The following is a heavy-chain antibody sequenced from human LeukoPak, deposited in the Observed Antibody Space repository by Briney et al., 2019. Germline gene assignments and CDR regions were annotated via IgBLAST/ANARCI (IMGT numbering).Heavy chain of an antibody. CDR2: IIPIFGTA. V-gene: IGHV1-69*01. CDR1: GGTFSSYA. CDR3: ARAFAGYCSSTSCPNYYYYYYMDV. D-gene: IGHD2-2*01. Sequence: SVKVSCKASGGTFSSYAISWVRQAPGQGLEWMGGIIPIFGTANYAPKFQGRVTITADESTSTAYMELSSLRSEDTAVYYCARAFAGYCSSTSCPNYYYYYYMDVWGKGTTVTVSS. J-gene: IGHJ6*03.